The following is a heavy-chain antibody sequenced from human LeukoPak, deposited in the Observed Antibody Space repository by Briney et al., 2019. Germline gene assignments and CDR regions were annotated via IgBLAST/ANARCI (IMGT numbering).Heavy chain of an antibody. CDR2: IYYSGST. CDR1: GGSIRSSTYY. CDR3: ARLYPGTRPPDY. Sequence: PSETLSLTCTVSGGSIRSSTYYWGWIRQPPGKGLEWIGSIYYSGSTYYNPSLKSRITISVDTSKNQFSLKLSSVTAADTAVYYCARLYPGTRPPDYWGQGTLVTVSS. J-gene: IGHJ4*02. V-gene: IGHV4-39*01. D-gene: IGHD1-26*01.